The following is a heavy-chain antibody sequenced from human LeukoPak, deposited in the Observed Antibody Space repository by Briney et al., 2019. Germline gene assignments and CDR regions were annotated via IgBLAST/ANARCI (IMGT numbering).Heavy chain of an antibody. CDR2: IYSGGST. Sequence: GGSLRLSCAASGFTVSSNYMSWVRQAPGKGLEWVSVIYSGGSTYYADSVKGRFSISRDNSKNTLYLHMKSLRAEDTAVYYCAKELYGWYYDYWGQGTLVTVSS. CDR3: AKELYGWYYDY. CDR1: GFTVSSNY. J-gene: IGHJ4*02. V-gene: IGHV3-53*01. D-gene: IGHD6-19*01.